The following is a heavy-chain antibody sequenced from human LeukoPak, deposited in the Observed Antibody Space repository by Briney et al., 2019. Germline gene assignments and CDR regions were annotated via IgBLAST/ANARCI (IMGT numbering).Heavy chain of an antibody. CDR2: IKQDGSEK. V-gene: IGHV3-7*01. D-gene: IGHD3-22*01. Sequence: SGGSLRLSCAASGFTLSSYWMSWVRQAPGKGLEWVANIKQDGSEKYYVDSVKGRFTISRDNAKNSLYVQMNSLRAEDTAVYYCARDDDYYDSSGYYYDYFDYWGQGTLVTVSS. CDR3: ARDDDYYDSSGYYYDYFDY. CDR1: GFTLSSYW. J-gene: IGHJ4*02.